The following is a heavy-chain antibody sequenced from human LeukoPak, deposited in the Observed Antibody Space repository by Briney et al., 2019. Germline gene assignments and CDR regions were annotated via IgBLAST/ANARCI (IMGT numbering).Heavy chain of an antibody. CDR1: GGSFSGYY. Sequence: PSETLSLTCAVYGGSFSGYYWSWIRQPPGKGLEWIGEINHSGSTNYNPSLKSRVTISVDTSKNQFSLKLSSETAADTAVYYCARATYYYYYMDVWGKGTTVTVSS. CDR2: INHSGST. CDR3: ARATYYYYYMDV. V-gene: IGHV4-34*01. J-gene: IGHJ6*03.